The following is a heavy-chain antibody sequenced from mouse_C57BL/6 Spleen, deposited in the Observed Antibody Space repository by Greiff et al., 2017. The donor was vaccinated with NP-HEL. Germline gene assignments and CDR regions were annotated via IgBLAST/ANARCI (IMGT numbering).Heavy chain of an antibody. CDR3: ARTYYSNYVYFDY. Sequence: QVQLKQPGAELVKPGASVKLSCKASGYTFTSYWMQWVKQRPGQGLEWIGEIDPSDSYTNYNQKFKGKATLTVDTSSSTAYMQLSSLTSEDSAVYYCARTYYSNYVYFDYWGQGTTLTVSS. CDR2: IDPSDSYT. CDR1: GYTFTSYW. V-gene: IGHV1-50*01. J-gene: IGHJ2*01. D-gene: IGHD2-5*01.